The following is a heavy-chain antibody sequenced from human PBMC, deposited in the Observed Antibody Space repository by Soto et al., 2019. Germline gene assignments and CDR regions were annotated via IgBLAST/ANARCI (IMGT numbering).Heavy chain of an antibody. CDR1: GGSISSGGYY. V-gene: IGHV4-31*03. D-gene: IGHD3-16*02. J-gene: IGHJ4*02. Sequence: PSETLSLTCTVSGGSISSGGYYWRWIRQHQGKSLEWIGYIYYSGSTYYNPSLKSRVTISVDTSKNQFSLRLSSVTAADTAVYYRARVTAKSSIRLGELSFPSYYLDYWGQGALVTVSA. CDR3: ARVTAKSSIRLGELSFPSYYLDY. CDR2: IYYSGST.